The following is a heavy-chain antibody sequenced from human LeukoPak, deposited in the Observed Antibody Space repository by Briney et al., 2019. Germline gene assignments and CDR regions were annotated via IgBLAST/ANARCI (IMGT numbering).Heavy chain of an antibody. V-gene: IGHV1-46*01. Sequence: ASVKVSCQASGYTFTSYYMHWVRQAPGQGLEWMGIINPSGGSTSYAQKFQGRVTMTRDTSTSTVYVELSSLRSEDTAVYYCARGPNSYGDLDYWGQGTLVTVSS. D-gene: IGHD4-17*01. CDR1: GYTFTSYY. CDR2: INPSGGST. J-gene: IGHJ4*02. CDR3: ARGPNSYGDLDY.